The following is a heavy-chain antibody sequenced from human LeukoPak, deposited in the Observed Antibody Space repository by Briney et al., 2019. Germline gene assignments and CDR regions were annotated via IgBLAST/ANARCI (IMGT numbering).Heavy chain of an antibody. Sequence: PSETLSLTCTVSGGSISSGGYYWSWIRQPPGKGLEWIGYIYHSGTTYYNPSLKSRVTISEDRSKNQFSLKVSSVTATDTAVYFCARGKVGGTFDYWGQGTLVTVSS. CDR2: IYHSGTT. J-gene: IGHJ4*02. V-gene: IGHV4-30-2*01. CDR3: ARGKVGGTFDY. D-gene: IGHD1-26*01. CDR1: GGSISSGGYY.